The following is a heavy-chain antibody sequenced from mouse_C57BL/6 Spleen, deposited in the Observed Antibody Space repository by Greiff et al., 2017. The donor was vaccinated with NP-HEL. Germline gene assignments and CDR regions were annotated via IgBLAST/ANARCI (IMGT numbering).Heavy chain of an antibody. CDR1: GYAFSSSW. CDR2: IYPGDGDT. D-gene: IGHD2-3*01. V-gene: IGHV1-82*01. CDR3: ARRDGYYDAMDY. Sequence: VQLQQSGPELVKPGASVKISCKASGYAFSSSWMNWVKPRPGTGLEWIGRIYPGDGDTNYNGKFKVKATLTADKSSSPAYVQLSSLTSEDSAVCFCARRDGYYDAMDYWSQGDSVTVSS. J-gene: IGHJ4*01.